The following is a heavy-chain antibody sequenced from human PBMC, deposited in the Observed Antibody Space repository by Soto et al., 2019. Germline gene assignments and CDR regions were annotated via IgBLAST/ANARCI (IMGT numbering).Heavy chain of an antibody. CDR2: INTDGGSS. CDR3: AREAGYCSRTSCYRRAFDT. CDR1: GFTFSGHW. V-gene: IGHV3-74*03. J-gene: IGHJ3*02. D-gene: IGHD2-2*01. Sequence: EVQLVESGGDLVQPGGSLRLSCAASGFTFSGHWMHWVRQVPGKGLGWVSRINTDGGSSAYADSVKGRFTISRDNAKNTLYLQMSGLRAEDTAVYYCAREAGYCSRTSCYRRAFDTWGQGTTVTVSS.